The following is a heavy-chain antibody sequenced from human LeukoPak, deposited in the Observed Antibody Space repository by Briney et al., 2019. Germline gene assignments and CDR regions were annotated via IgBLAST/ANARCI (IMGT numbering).Heavy chain of an antibody. J-gene: IGHJ5*02. CDR1: GGSISSSSYY. D-gene: IGHD6-13*01. V-gene: IGHV4-39*07. CDR3: AREYSSSWYDWFDP. Sequence: SETLSLTCTVSGGSISSSSYYWGWIRQPPGKGLEWIGSIYYSGSTYYNPSLKSRVTISVDTSKNQFSLKLSSVTAADTAVYYCAREYSSSWYDWFDPWGQGTLVTVSS. CDR2: IYYSGST.